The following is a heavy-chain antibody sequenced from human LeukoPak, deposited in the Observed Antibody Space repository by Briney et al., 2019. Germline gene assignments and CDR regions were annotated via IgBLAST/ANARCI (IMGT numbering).Heavy chain of an antibody. CDR1: GFTFDDYA. CDR2: TSGDGGST. CDR3: AKGTQRLAPAPNDY. Sequence: GGSLRLSCAASGFTFDDYAMHWVRQAPGKGLEWVSLTSGDGGSTYYADSVKGRFTISRDNSKNSLYLQMNSLRTEDTALYYCAKGTQRLAPAPNDYWGEGTLVTVSS. D-gene: IGHD6-25*01. J-gene: IGHJ4*02. V-gene: IGHV3-43*02.